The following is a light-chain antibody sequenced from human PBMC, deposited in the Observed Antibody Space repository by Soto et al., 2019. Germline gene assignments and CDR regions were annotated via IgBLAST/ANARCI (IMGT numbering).Light chain of an antibody. V-gene: IGKV3-20*01. Sequence: ENVLTQSPGTLSLSPGERATLSCRASQSVSSYSLAWYQQKPGQAPRLVMYGTSNRATGIPDRFSGSGSGTDFTLTISRLEPEDFAVYYCQQYDNTPQTFGQGTKVDIK. CDR1: QSVSSYS. J-gene: IGKJ2*01. CDR2: GTS. CDR3: QQYDNTPQT.